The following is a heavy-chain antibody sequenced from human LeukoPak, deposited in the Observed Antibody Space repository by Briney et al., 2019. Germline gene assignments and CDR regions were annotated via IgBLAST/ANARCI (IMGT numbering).Heavy chain of an antibody. CDR1: GYTFTSYG. CDR2: VSAYNGNT. V-gene: IGHV1-18*01. Sequence: ASVKVSCKASGYTFTSYGISWVRQAPGQGLQWMGWVSAYNGNTNYAQKLQGRVTMTTDTSTSTAYMELRSLRSDDTAVYYCARGLVPAALYYYYMDVWGKGTTVTVSS. CDR3: ARGLVPAALYYYYMDV. D-gene: IGHD2-2*01. J-gene: IGHJ6*03.